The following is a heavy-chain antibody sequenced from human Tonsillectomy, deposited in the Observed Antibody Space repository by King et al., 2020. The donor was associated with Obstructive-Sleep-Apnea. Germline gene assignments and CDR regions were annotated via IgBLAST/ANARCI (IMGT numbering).Heavy chain of an antibody. V-gene: IGHV4-59*08. Sequence: QLQESGPGLVKPSETLSLTCSVSGDSMSHYYWSWIRQPPGKGLEWVGYFHYLGSTNYNPYLKSRVIISADTSKSKFSRRLTSVTAADTAVYYCARTGTTFFDYWGQGALVTVSS. J-gene: IGHJ4*02. CDR1: GDSMSHYY. CDR3: ARTGTTFFDY. CDR2: FHYLGST. D-gene: IGHD1-1*01.